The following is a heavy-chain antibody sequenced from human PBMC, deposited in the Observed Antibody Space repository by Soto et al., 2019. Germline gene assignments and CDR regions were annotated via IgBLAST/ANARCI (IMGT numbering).Heavy chain of an antibody. Sequence: PGGSLRLSCAASGFTFRSYGIHWVRQAPGKGLEWVAVISYDGSNKYYADSVKGRFTISRDNSKNTLYLQMNSLRAEDTAVYYCAKDVLGYCSGGSCYSGPWFDPWGQGTLVTVSS. CDR3: AKDVLGYCSGGSCYSGPWFDP. CDR1: GFTFRSYG. J-gene: IGHJ5*02. D-gene: IGHD2-15*01. V-gene: IGHV3-30*18. CDR2: ISYDGSNK.